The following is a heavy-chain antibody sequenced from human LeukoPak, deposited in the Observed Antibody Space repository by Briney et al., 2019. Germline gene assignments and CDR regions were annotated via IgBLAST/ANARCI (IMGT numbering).Heavy chain of an antibody. CDR1: GGSIYSHY. D-gene: IGHD6-19*01. V-gene: IGHV4-59*08. J-gene: IGHJ4*02. CDR2: IYYKGNT. CDR3: MRRDTGWNYSDY. Sequence: SETLSLTCAVSGGSIYSHYWGWIRQPPGKGLEWIGDIYYKGNTNYNRSLKSRVTISLDTSKNHLSLTLTSVVAADTAIYYCMRRDTGWNYSDYWGQGILVTVSS.